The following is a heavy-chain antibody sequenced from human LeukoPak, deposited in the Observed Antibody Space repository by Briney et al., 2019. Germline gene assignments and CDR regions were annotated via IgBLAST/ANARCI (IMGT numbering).Heavy chain of an antibody. V-gene: IGHV3-23*01. CDR3: AKHPYSSGQFDP. Sequence: GGSLRLSCAASGFTFSSYAMSWVRQAPGKGLEWVSAISGDRGNVYYADSVKGRFTISRDNSKNSLYLQMNSLRTEDTALYYCAKHPYSSGQFDPWGRGTLVTVSS. J-gene: IGHJ5*02. CDR2: ISGDRGNV. D-gene: IGHD6-19*01. CDR1: GFTFSSYA.